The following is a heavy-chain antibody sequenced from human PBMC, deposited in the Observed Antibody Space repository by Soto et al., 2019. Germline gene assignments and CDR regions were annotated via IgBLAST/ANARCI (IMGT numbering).Heavy chain of an antibody. CDR1: GFTFDDYA. D-gene: IGHD5-18*01. J-gene: IGHJ5*02. V-gene: IGHV3-9*01. Sequence: EVQLVESGGGLVQPGRSLRLSCAASGFTFDDYAMHWVRQAPGKGLEWVSGISWNSGSIGYADSVKGRFTISRDNAKNSLYLQMNSLRAEDTAVYYCARGRGGGYSYGYQYNWFDPWGQGTLVTVSS. CDR3: ARGRGGGYSYGYQYNWFDP. CDR2: ISWNSGSI.